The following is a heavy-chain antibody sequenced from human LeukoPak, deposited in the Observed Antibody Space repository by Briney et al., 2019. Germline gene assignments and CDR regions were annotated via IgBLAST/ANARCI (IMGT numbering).Heavy chain of an antibody. D-gene: IGHD6-13*01. J-gene: IGHJ4*02. CDR2: ISGSGGST. V-gene: IGHV3-23*01. CDR3: AKAGYSGSWTPFDY. Sequence: QPGGTLRLSCAASGFTFSSYGMSWVRQAPGKGLEWVSAISGSGGSTYYADSVKGRFTISRDNSKNTLYLQMNSLRAEDTAVYYCAKAGYSGSWTPFDYWGQGTLVTVSS. CDR1: GFTFSSYG.